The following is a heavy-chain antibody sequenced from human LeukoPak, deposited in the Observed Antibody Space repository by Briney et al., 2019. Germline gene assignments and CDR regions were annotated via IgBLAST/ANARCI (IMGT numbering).Heavy chain of an antibody. Sequence: SVKVSCKASGGTFSSYTISWVRQAPGQGLEWMGRIIPILGIANYAQKFQGRVTITADKSTSTACMELSSLRSEDTAVYYCARGPSLGYFDYWGQGTLVTVSS. V-gene: IGHV1-69*02. CDR3: ARGPSLGYFDY. J-gene: IGHJ4*02. CDR1: GGTFSSYT. CDR2: IIPILGIA.